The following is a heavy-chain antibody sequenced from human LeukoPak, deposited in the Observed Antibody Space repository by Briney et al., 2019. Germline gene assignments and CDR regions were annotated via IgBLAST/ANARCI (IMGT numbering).Heavy chain of an antibody. Sequence: ASVTVSFKASGYTFTRYHMHWLRQAPGQGLEWMGIINPSGSSTSYAQKFQGRVTMTRDTSTSTVYVELSNLRTEDTAVYYCAKDHYYDTWGQGTLVTVSS. CDR3: AKDHYYDT. D-gene: IGHD3-22*01. V-gene: IGHV1-46*03. J-gene: IGHJ4*02. CDR2: INPSGSST. CDR1: GYTFTRYH.